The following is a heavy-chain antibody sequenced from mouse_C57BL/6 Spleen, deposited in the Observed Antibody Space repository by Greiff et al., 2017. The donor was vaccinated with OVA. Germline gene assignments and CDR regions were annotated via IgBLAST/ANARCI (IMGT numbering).Heavy chain of an antibody. CDR2: INPGSGGT. Sequence: QVQLKQSGAELVRPGTSVKVSCKASGYAFTNYLIEWVKQRPGQGLEWIGVINPGSGGTNYNEKFKGKATLTADKSSSTAYMQLSSLTSEDSAVYFCARSGDIGAMDYWGQGTSVTVSS. D-gene: IGHD2-14*01. CDR1: GYAFTNYL. CDR3: ARSGDIGAMDY. J-gene: IGHJ4*01. V-gene: IGHV1-54*01.